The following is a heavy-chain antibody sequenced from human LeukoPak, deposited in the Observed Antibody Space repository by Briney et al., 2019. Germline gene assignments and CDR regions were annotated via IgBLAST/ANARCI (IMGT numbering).Heavy chain of an antibody. CDR2: IYYSGST. J-gene: IGHJ4*02. D-gene: IGHD6-13*01. Sequence: SETLSLTCTVSGGSISSYYWNWIRQPAGKGLEWIGYIYYSGSTNYNPSLKSRVTISVDTSKNQFSLKLSSVTAADTAVYYCARLIGRAAATPPYYFDYWAREPWSPSPQ. V-gene: IGHV4-59*01. CDR3: ARLIGRAAATPPYYFDY. CDR1: GGSISSYY.